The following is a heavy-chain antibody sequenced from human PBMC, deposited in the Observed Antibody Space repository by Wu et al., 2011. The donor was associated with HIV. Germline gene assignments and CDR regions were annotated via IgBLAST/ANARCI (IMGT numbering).Heavy chain of an antibody. CDR2: IIPIFGTP. D-gene: IGHD3-10*01. Sequence: QVQLVQSGAEVKKPGSSVNVSCKTSGGTFSNYAISWVRQAPGQGLEWMGGIIPIFGTPNYAQKFQGRVTITADKSTSTAYMELSSLRSEDTAVYYCVRGLTYFYDSGSPNNRDWGQGTLVTVSS. V-gene: IGHV1-69*14. CDR3: VRGLTYFYDSGSPNNRD. CDR1: GGTFSNYA. J-gene: IGHJ1*01.